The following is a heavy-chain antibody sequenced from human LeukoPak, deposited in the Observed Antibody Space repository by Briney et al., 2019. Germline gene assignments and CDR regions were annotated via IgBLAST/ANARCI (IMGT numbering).Heavy chain of an antibody. J-gene: IGHJ4*02. CDR1: GFTFTSYG. V-gene: IGHV3-23*01. CDR2: ISGSGGST. Sequence: GGSLRLSCAVSGFTFTSYGMTWVRQAPGKGLEWVSAISGSGGSTYYADSVKGRFTISRDNAKNSLYLQMNSLRAEDTAVYYCARDMGSGGKPPGFDYWGQGTLVTVSS. D-gene: IGHD2-15*01. CDR3: ARDMGSGGKPPGFDY.